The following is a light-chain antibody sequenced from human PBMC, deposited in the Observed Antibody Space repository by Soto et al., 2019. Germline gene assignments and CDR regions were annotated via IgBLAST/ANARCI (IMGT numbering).Light chain of an antibody. Sequence: DVVMTQSPLSLPVTLGQPASISCRSNQSLVHSDGIAYFSWFQQRPGRSPRRLIYKVSNRDFGVPARFRGRGLGPDFGLKIRRGEGEDVGGYYCMQGTHWPITFGQGTRLEIK. CDR1: QSLVHSDGIAY. J-gene: IGKJ5*01. CDR3: MQGTHWPIT. CDR2: KVS. V-gene: IGKV2-30*02.